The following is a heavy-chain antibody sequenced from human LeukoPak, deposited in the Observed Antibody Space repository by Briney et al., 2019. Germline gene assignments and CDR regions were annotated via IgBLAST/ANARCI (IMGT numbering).Heavy chain of an antibody. J-gene: IGHJ4*02. D-gene: IGHD1-1*01. CDR2: ISSTSSYI. CDR1: GFSFNSYS. CDR3: ARKGNWNYDY. V-gene: IGHV3-21*01. Sequence: PGGSMRLSCTASGFSFNSYSMNWVRQAPGEGLEWVSSISSTSSYIHYADSVKGRFTISRDNARNSLYLQMNSLRVEDTAVYYCARKGNWNYDYWGQGTLVTVSS.